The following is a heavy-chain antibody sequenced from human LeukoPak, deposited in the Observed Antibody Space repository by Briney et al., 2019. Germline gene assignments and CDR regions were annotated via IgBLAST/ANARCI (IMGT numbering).Heavy chain of an antibody. J-gene: IGHJ4*02. V-gene: IGHV3-23*01. D-gene: IGHD6-13*01. CDR3: AKGGSSSWDYFDH. Sequence: PGGSLRLSCAASGFTFSNYAMSWVRQAPGKGLEWVSAISGSGGSTYYADSVKGRFSISRDNSKNTLYLQMNSLRAEDTAVYYCAKGGSSSWDYFDHWGQGTLVTVSS. CDR1: GFTFSNYA. CDR2: ISGSGGST.